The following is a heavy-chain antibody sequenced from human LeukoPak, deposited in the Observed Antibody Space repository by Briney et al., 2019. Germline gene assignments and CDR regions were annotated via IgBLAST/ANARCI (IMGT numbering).Heavy chain of an antibody. CDR1: GYTFTDYY. CDR2: INPNSGGT. J-gene: IGHJ4*02. Sequence: ASVKVSCKASGYTFTDYYMHWVRQAPGQGLEWMGWINPNSGGTNYAQKFQGRVTMTRDTSISTAYMELSSLRFDDTAVYYCARDRGVTTDLDYWGQGTLVTVSS. D-gene: IGHD4-17*01. V-gene: IGHV1-2*02. CDR3: ARDRGVTTDLDY.